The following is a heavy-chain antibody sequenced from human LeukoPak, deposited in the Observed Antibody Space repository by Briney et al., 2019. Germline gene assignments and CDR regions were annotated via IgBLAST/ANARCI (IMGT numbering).Heavy chain of an antibody. V-gene: IGHV3-7*01. CDR2: IKQDGSEN. CDR1: GFTFSSYW. CDR3: ARGRRSGITTFGVVISDHNWFDP. J-gene: IGHJ5*02. D-gene: IGHD3-3*01. Sequence: GGSLRLSCAASGFTFSSYWMTWVRQAPGKGLEWVANIKQDGSENYYLDSVKGRFTISRDNAKKSLYLQMNSLRAEDTGVYYCARGRRSGITTFGVVISDHNWFDPWGQGTLVTVSS.